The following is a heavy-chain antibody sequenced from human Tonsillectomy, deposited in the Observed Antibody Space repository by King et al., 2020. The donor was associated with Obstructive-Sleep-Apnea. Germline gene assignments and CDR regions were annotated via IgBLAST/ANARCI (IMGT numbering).Heavy chain of an antibody. V-gene: IGHV4-39*07. D-gene: IGHD4-17*01. CDR1: GGSISSSSYY. Sequence: QLQESGPGLVKPSETLSLMCTVSGGSISSSSYYWGWIRQPPGKGLEWIGSIYYTGSTYYNPSLKSRVTISIDTSKNQFSLKLTSVTAAATAVYYCASPWATGTHSGAFDIWGQGTMVTVSS. CDR2: IYYTGST. CDR3: ASPWATGTHSGAFDI. J-gene: IGHJ3*02.